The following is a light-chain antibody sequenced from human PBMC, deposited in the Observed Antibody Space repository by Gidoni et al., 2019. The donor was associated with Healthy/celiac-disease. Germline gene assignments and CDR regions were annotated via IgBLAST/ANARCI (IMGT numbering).Light chain of an antibody. V-gene: IGKV4-1*01. Sequence: DIVMTQSPDSLAGSLGERATINCKSSQSVLYSSTNKNYLAWYQQKPGQPPKLLIFWASTRESGFPDRFSGSGSVTDFTLTISSLQAEDVAVYYCQQYYSTPETFGQGTKVEIK. CDR1: QSVLYSSTNKNY. CDR3: QQYYSTPET. J-gene: IGKJ1*01. CDR2: WAS.